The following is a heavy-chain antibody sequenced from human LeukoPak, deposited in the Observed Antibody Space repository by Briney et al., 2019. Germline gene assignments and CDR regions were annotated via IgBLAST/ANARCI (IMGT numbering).Heavy chain of an antibody. Sequence: RSGGSLRLSCEASGFTFSAYAMTWVRQAPGKGLEWVSSIGSDNKPHYSESVKGRFAISRDNSKNTLYLQMSSLRPEDTAVYYCASGGYTSSWYVVDYWGQGTLVTVSS. V-gene: IGHV3-23*05. D-gene: IGHD6-13*01. CDR3: ASGGYTSSWYVVDY. CDR2: IGSDNKP. J-gene: IGHJ4*02. CDR1: GFTFSAYA.